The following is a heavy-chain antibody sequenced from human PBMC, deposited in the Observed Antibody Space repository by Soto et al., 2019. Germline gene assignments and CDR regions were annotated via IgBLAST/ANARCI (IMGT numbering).Heavy chain of an antibody. CDR1: GGSISSYY. CDR3: ARRYYGSGRLAP. V-gene: IGHV4-59*01. J-gene: IGHJ5*02. Sequence: SETLSLTCTVSGGSISSYYWCWIRQPPGKGLEWIGNIYYSGSTNYNPSLKSRVTISVDTSKNHFSLRLGSVTASDTALYYCARRYYGSGRLAPWSQGTLVTVSS. D-gene: IGHD3-10*01. CDR2: IYYSGST.